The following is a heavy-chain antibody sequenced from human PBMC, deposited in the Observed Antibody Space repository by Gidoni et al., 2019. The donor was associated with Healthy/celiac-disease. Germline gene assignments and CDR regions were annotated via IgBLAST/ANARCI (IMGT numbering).Heavy chain of an antibody. Sequence: QVQLVQSGAEVKKPGSSVKVSCQASGGTFSSYAISWVRQATGQGLEWMGGIIPIFGTANYAQKFQGRVTITADESTSTAYMELSSLRSEETAVYYCASCRDDFWSGYYPDYYYYYMDVWGKGTTVTVSS. CDR2: IIPIFGTA. V-gene: IGHV1-69*01. CDR3: ASCRDDFWSGYYPDYYYYYMDV. J-gene: IGHJ6*03. CDR1: GGTFSSYA. D-gene: IGHD3-3*01.